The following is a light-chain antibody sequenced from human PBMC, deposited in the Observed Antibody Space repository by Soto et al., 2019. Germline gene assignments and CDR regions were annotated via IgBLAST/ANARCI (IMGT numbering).Light chain of an antibody. Sequence: SVLTQPPSLSATPGQRVNISCSGSFSNIGDNAVNWYQQLPGAAPKLLIYLNDQRPSGDPDRFSGSKSGTSAFLAISGLQSEDEADYYCAAWDDSLNALFGTGTRSPS. CDR1: FSNIGDNA. J-gene: IGLJ1*01. CDR2: LND. CDR3: AAWDDSLNAL. V-gene: IGLV1-44*01.